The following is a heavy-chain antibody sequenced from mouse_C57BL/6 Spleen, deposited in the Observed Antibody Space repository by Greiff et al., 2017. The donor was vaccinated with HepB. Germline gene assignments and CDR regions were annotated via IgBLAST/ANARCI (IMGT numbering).Heavy chain of an antibody. V-gene: IGHV1-55*01. Sequence: VQLQQPGAELVKPGASVKMSCKASGYTFTSYWITWVKQRPGQGLEWIGDIYPGSGSTNYNEKFKSKATLTVDTSSSTAYMQLSSLTSEDSAVYYCARFHYDYDGFAYWGQGTLVTVSA. CDR1: GYTFTSYW. CDR2: IYPGSGST. J-gene: IGHJ3*01. CDR3: ARFHYDYDGFAY. D-gene: IGHD2-4*01.